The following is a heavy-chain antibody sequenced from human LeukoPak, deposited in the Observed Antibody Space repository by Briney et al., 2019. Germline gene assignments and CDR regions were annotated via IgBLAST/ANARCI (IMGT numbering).Heavy chain of an antibody. CDR2: VYYSGST. D-gene: IGHD4-11*01. J-gene: IGHJ3*02. CDR1: GGSISSSSYY. CDR3: ARETTVTSYAFDI. Sequence: SETLSLACTVSGGSISSSSYYWGWIRQHPGKGLEWIGYVYYSGSTYYNPSLKSRVTISVDTSKNQFSLKLSSVTAADTAVYYCARETTVTSYAFDIWGQGTMVTVSS. V-gene: IGHV4-31*03.